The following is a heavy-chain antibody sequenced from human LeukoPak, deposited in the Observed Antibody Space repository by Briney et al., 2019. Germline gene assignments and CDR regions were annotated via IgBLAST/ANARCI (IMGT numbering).Heavy chain of an antibody. CDR1: GYTFTSYA. D-gene: IGHD3-10*01. J-gene: IGHJ4*02. Sequence: APVKVSCKASGYTFTSYAMHWVRQAPGQRLEWMGWINAGNGNTKYSQKFQGRVTITRDTSASTAYMELSSLRSEDTAVYYCARDACYYGSGSPSGFDYWGQGTLVTVSS. CDR2: INAGNGNT. V-gene: IGHV1-3*01. CDR3: ARDACYYGSGSPSGFDY.